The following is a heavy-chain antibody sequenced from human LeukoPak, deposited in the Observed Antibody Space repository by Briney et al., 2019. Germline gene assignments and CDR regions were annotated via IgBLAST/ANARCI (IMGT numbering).Heavy chain of an antibody. CDR1: GYTFTSYY. CDR3: ARVPKSTRGLYYYGSGSYYADY. J-gene: IGHJ4*02. V-gene: IGHV1-46*01. CDR2: INPSGGST. Sequence: GASVKVSCKASGYTFTSYYMHWVRQAPGQGLEWMGIINPSGGSTSYAQKLQGRVTMTTDTSTSTAYMELRSLRSDDTAVYYCARVPKSTRGLYYYGSGSYYADYWGQGTLVTVSS. D-gene: IGHD3-10*01.